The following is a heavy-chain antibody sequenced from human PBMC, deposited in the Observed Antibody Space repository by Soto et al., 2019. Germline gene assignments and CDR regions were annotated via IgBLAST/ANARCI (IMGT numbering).Heavy chain of an antibody. V-gene: IGHV3-73*01. CDR2: IRSKGHNYAT. J-gene: IGHJ5*02. CDR3: TRDLFSYDYSGILWFDP. Sequence: GSLRLSCAASWFSFSGSAMYWVCQASGKGPEWVGRIRSKGHNYATEYAASVKGRFTISRDDSKNTAYLQMNSLQTEDTAVYYCTRDLFSYDYSGILWFDPWGQGTLVTVSS. CDR1: WFSFSGSA. D-gene: IGHD3-16*01.